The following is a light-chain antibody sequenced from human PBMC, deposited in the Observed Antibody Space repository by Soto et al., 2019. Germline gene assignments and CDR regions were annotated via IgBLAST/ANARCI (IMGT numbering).Light chain of an antibody. CDR2: GPS. Sequence: EIVMTQSPATLSVSPGERATLSCRASQSVSANLAWYQQKPGQAPRLLIYGPSTRATGIPARFSGSGSGTELTLTISSLQSEDFAVYYCQQYNNWPPGTFGQGTKLEI. V-gene: IGKV3D-15*01. CDR1: QSVSAN. J-gene: IGKJ2*02. CDR3: QQYNNWPPGT.